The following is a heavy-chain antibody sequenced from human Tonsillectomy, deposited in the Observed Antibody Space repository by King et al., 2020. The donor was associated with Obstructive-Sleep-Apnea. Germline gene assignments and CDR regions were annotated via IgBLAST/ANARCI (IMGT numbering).Heavy chain of an antibody. CDR2: IYTSGST. V-gene: IGHV4-4*07. CDR3: ARVDSSSWYAFDI. J-gene: IGHJ3*02. Sequence: QLQESGPGLVKPSETLSLTCTVSGGSISSYYWSWIRQPAGKGLEWIGRIYTSGSTTYNPSLKSRVTMSVETSKNQFSLKLSSVTAADTAVYYCARVDSSSWYAFDIWGQGTMVTVSS. CDR1: GGSISSYY. D-gene: IGHD6-13*01.